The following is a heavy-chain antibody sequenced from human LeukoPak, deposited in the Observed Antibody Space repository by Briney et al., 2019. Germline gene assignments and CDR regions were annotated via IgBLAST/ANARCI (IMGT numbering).Heavy chain of an antibody. V-gene: IGHV3-48*03. D-gene: IGHD5/OR15-5a*01. CDR3: ARWGVSRGFDY. J-gene: IGHJ4*02. Sequence: QSGGSLRLSCAASGFTFSSYEMKWVRQAPGKGLEWLSYISSIGTTTYYADSVKGRFTISRDNAKNSLYLQMNSLRVEDTAVYYCARWGVSRGFDYWGQGTLVAVSS. CDR1: GFTFSSYE. CDR2: ISSIGTTT.